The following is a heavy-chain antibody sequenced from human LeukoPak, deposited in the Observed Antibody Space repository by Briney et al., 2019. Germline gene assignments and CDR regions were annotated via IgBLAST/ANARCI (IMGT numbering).Heavy chain of an antibody. CDR1: GYTFTSYY. CDR2: TSAYNGNT. CDR3: ARDRGSGWFVY. Sequence: GASVKVSCKASGYTFTSYYMHWVRQAPGQGLEWMGWTSAYNGNTNYAQKLQGRVTMTTDTSTSTAYMELRSLRSDDTAVYYCARDRGSGWFVYWGQGTLVTVSS. J-gene: IGHJ4*02. D-gene: IGHD6-19*01. V-gene: IGHV1-18*04.